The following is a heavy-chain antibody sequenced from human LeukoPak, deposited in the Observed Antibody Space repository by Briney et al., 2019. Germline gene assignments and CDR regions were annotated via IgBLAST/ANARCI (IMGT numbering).Heavy chain of an antibody. CDR1: GFIVSENY. CDR2: VYSGGLT. V-gene: IGHV3-66*01. CDR3: VRDRWPGLGDF. Sequence: GGSLRLSCAASGFIVSENYMSWVRQVPGKGLEWVSTVYSGGLTFYADPVKGRFTISRDNSKNTLYLQMSSLRAEDTAVYYCVRDRWPGLGDFWGQGTTGTVS. D-gene: IGHD6-19*01. J-gene: IGHJ6*02.